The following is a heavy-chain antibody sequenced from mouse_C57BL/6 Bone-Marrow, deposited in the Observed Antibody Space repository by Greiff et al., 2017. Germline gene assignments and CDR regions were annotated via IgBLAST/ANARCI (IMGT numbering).Heavy chain of an antibody. V-gene: IGHV1-81*01. CDR2: INPYNGDT. J-gene: IGHJ2*01. Sequence: VQLQQSGAELARPGASVKLSCKASGYTFTSYGISWVKQRTGQGLEWIGRINPYNGDTFYNQKFKGKATLTVDKSSSTAHMELRSLTSEDSAVYYCARGPFDYWGQGTTLTVSS. CDR1: GYTFTSYG. CDR3: ARGPFDY.